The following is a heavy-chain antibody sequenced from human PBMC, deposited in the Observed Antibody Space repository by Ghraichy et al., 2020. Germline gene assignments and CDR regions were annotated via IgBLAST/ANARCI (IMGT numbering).Heavy chain of an antibody. J-gene: IGHJ6*02. CDR3: AKRASSGSSGFYAMDV. V-gene: IGHV3-23*01. D-gene: IGHD1-26*01. Sequence: GGSLRLSCAASRFTFSNFAMTWVRQRPGEGLEWVSSISDSGASTYYADSAEGRFTISRDNSDNTLFLQMNSLRGEDTAIYYCAKRASSGSSGFYAMDVWGQGTTVTVS. CDR1: RFTFSNFA. CDR2: ISDSGAST.